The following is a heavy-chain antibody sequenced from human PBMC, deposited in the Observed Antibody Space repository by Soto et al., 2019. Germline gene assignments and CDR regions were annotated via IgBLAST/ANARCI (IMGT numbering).Heavy chain of an antibody. D-gene: IGHD3-10*01. CDR2: ISGSGGST. CDR3: AKAEGDDGSGNKNAFDI. V-gene: IGHV3-23*01. Sequence: EVQLFESGGGLVQPGGSLRLSCAASGFTCSSYAMSWVRQAPGKGLEWVSAISGSGGSTYYADSVKGRFTISRDNSQNTLYLQMNSLSAEDTAVYYCAKAEGDDGSGNKNAFDIWGQGTMVTVSS. J-gene: IGHJ3*02. CDR1: GFTCSSYA.